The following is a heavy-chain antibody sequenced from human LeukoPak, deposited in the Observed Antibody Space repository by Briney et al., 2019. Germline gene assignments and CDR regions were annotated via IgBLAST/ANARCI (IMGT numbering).Heavy chain of an antibody. V-gene: IGHV3-7*01. CDR1: GFTFSSYS. Sequence: PGGSLRLSCAASGFTFSSYSMNWVRQAPGKGLEWVANIKQDGSEKYYVDSVKGRFTISRDNAKNSLYLQMNSLRAEDTAVYYCARTDTAMDPGDYWGQGTLVTVSS. CDR3: ARTDTAMDPGDY. D-gene: IGHD5-18*01. CDR2: IKQDGSEK. J-gene: IGHJ4*02.